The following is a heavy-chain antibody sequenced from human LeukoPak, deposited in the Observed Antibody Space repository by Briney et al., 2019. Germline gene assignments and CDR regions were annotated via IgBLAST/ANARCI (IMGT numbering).Heavy chain of an antibody. CDR3: AKDLEMAALAFVADY. J-gene: IGHJ4*02. Sequence: PGRSLRLSCAASGFTFSNFGMHWVRQVPGKGLEWVAVISDDESNKYYAGSVKGRFTISRDNSKNTLYLQMSSLRAEDTAIYYCAKDLEMAALAFVADYWGQGTLVTVSS. CDR1: GFTFSNFG. V-gene: IGHV3-30*18. D-gene: IGHD5-24*01. CDR2: ISDDESNK.